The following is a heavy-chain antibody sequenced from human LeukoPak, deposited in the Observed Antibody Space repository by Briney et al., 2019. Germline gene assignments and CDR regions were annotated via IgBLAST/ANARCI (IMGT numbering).Heavy chain of an antibody. Sequence: PGRSLRLSCAASGFTFSSYAMHWVRQAPGKGLEWVAVISYDGSNKYYADSVKGRFTISRDNSKNTLYLQMNSLRAEDTAVYYCARSYGGNSYYFDYWGQGTLVTVSS. D-gene: IGHD4-23*01. V-gene: IGHV3-30-3*01. CDR2: ISYDGSNK. CDR1: GFTFSSYA. CDR3: ARSYGGNSYYFDY. J-gene: IGHJ4*02.